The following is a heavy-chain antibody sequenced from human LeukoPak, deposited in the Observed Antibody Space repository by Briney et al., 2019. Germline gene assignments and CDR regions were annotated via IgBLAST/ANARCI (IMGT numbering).Heavy chain of an antibody. D-gene: IGHD5-12*01. CDR3: AKTRSRWSGYDLAY. Sequence: GGSLRLSCAASGFTFDDYAMHWVRQAPGKGLEWVSGISWNSGSIGYADSVKGRFTISSDNAKNSLYLQMNSLRAEDTALYYCAKTRSRWSGYDLAYWGQGTLVTVSS. V-gene: IGHV3-9*01. CDR1: GFTFDDYA. CDR2: ISWNSGSI. J-gene: IGHJ4*02.